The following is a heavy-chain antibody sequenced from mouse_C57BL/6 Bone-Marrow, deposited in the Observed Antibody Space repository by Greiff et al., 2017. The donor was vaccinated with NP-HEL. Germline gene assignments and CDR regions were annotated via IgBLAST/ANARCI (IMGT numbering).Heavy chain of an antibody. CDR2: INPNNGGT. Sequence: VQLKESGPELVKPGASVKIPCKASGYTFTDYNMDWVKQSHGKSLEWIGDINPNNGGTIYNQKFKGKATLTVDKSSSTAYMELRSLTSEDTAVYYCATPYGSSPAWFAYWGQGTLVTVSA. J-gene: IGHJ3*01. CDR1: GYTFTDYN. CDR3: ATPYGSSPAWFAY. V-gene: IGHV1-18*01. D-gene: IGHD1-1*01.